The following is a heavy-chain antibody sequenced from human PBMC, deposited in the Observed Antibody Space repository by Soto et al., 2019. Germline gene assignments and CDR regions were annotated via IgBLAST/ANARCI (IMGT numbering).Heavy chain of an antibody. CDR1: GGTFSSYT. J-gene: IGHJ4*02. V-gene: IGHV1-69*04. D-gene: IGHD3-10*01. Sequence: ASVKVSCKASGGTFSSYTISWVRQAPGQGLEWMGRIIPILGIANYAQKFQGRVTITTDTSTSTAYMELRSLRSDDTAVFYCAREMVRGVGSDYWGQGTLVTVSS. CDR3: AREMVRGVGSDY. CDR2: IIPILGIA.